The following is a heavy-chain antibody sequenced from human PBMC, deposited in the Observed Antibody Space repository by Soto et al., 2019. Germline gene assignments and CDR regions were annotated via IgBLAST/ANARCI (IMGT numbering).Heavy chain of an antibody. Sequence: DVQLVESGGGLVQPGRSLRLSCAASGFTFDDYAIHWVRRAPGKGLEWVAGISWNGASVGYADSVKGRFTISRDNAKNSLFLQMNSLRVDDTALYYCANLPLYGSGFDCWGQGTLVTVSS. CDR3: ANLPLYGSGFDC. D-gene: IGHD3-10*01. CDR2: ISWNGASV. J-gene: IGHJ4*02. V-gene: IGHV3-9*01. CDR1: GFTFDDYA.